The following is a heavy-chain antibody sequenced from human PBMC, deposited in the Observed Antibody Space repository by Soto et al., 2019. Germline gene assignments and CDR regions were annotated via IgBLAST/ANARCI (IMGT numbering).Heavy chain of an antibody. CDR1: GFTFSSHS. V-gene: IGHV3-21*01. Sequence: EVRLVESGGGLVKPGGSLRLSCAASGFTFSSHSMDWVRQVPGRGLEWVASISSSSTYIYYADSVKGRFIISRDNAKNSLFLQMNSLRAEDTADYYCVTRITTLRPFDYWGQGTLVTVSS. CDR2: ISSSSTYI. D-gene: IGHD3-22*01. J-gene: IGHJ4*02. CDR3: VTRITTLRPFDY.